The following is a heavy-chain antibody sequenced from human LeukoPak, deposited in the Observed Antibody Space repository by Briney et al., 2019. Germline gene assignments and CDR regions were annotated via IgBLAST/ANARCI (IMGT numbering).Heavy chain of an antibody. J-gene: IGHJ4*02. CDR1: GFTFSSYS. D-gene: IGHD1-7*01. CDR2: ISSSSSYI. CDR3: ARAFSPNYVTKFDY. V-gene: IGHV3-21*01. Sequence: PGGSLRLSCAASGFTFSSYSMNWVRRAPGKGLEWVSSISSSSSYIYYADSVKGRFTISRDNAKNSLYLQMNSLRAEDTAVYYCARAFSPNYVTKFDYWGQGTLVTVSS.